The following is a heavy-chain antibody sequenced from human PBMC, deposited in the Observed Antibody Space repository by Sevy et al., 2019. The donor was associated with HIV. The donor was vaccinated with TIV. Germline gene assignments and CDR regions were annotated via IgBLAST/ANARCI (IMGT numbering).Heavy chain of an antibody. D-gene: IGHD5-18*01. CDR3: ARDVDTAMDYYYYGMDV. Sequence: GGSLRLSCAASGFTFSSYAMHWVRQAPGKGLEWVAVISYDGSNKYYADSVKGRFTISRDNSKNTLYLQMNSLRAEDTAVYYWARDVDTAMDYYYYGMDVWGQGTTVTVSS. J-gene: IGHJ6*02. CDR2: ISYDGSNK. CDR1: GFTFSSYA. V-gene: IGHV3-30-3*01.